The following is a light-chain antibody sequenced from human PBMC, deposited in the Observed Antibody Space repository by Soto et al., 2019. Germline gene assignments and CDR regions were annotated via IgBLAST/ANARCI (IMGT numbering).Light chain of an antibody. CDR3: QQYDNWPPLT. CDR2: GAS. CDR1: QSIRSN. J-gene: IGKJ4*01. V-gene: IGKV3-15*01. Sequence: EIAMTQSPATLSVSPGGRATLSCRASQSIRSNVAWYQQKPGQAPRLLIYGASTRATGIPARFSGSGSGTEFTLTISSLQSEDVAVYYCQQYDNWPPLTFGGGTKVEIK.